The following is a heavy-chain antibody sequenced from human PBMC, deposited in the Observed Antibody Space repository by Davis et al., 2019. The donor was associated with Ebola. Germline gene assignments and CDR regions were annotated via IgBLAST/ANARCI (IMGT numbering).Heavy chain of an antibody. J-gene: IGHJ3*02. V-gene: IGHV4-38-2*01. CDR2: INDSGAT. Sequence: PSETLSLTCAVSGSSISSGYYWGWIRQAPRKGLEWIGEINDSGATNYNPSLKSRVTISVDTSKNQFSLNLISVTAADTALYYCARGALTGTSGFGAFDIWGQGTVVTVSS. CDR1: GSSISSGYY. CDR3: ARGALTGTSGFGAFDI. D-gene: IGHD1-7*01.